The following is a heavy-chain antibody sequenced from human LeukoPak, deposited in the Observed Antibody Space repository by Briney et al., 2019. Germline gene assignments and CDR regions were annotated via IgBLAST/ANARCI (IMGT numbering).Heavy chain of an antibody. CDR2: ISYSGST. J-gene: IGHJ4*02. CDR1: GGSFSGYY. D-gene: IGHD2-2*01. CDR3: ARDSGSYCTTTTCYGGYYFDY. Sequence: PSETLSLTCAVYGGSFSGYYWSWIRQPPGKGLEWIGSISYSGSTYYNPSLKSRVTISVDTSKNQFSLKLSSVTAADTAVYYCARDSGSYCTTTTCYGGYYFDYWGQGTLVTVSS. V-gene: IGHV4-34*01.